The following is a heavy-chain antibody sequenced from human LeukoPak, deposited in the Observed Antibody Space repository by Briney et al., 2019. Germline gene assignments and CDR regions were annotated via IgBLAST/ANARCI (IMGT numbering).Heavy chain of an antibody. Sequence: GGSLRLSCAVSGLTFSSSWMDWFRQAPGKGLEWVANIKPDGTEIYYVDSVRGRFIVSRDNAENSLYLQMNSLRVEDTAVYYCARTPDGADYWGQGTLVTVSS. CDR3: ARTPDGADY. D-gene: IGHD3-10*01. CDR2: IKPDGTEI. V-gene: IGHV3-7*01. CDR1: GLTFSSSW. J-gene: IGHJ4*02.